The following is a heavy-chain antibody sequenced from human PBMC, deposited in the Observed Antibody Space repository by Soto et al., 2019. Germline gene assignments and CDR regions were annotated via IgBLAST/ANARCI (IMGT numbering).Heavy chain of an antibody. Sequence: EVQLLESGGGLVQPGGSLRLSCAASGFTFSSYAMSWVRQAPGKGLEWVSAISGSGGSTYYADSVKGRFTISRDNSKNTLYLQMNSLRAEDTAVYYCAKGKGGQQLVPDYFDYWGQGTLVTVSS. CDR2: ISGSGGST. J-gene: IGHJ4*02. V-gene: IGHV3-23*01. CDR3: AKGKGGQQLVPDYFDY. D-gene: IGHD6-13*01. CDR1: GFTFSSYA.